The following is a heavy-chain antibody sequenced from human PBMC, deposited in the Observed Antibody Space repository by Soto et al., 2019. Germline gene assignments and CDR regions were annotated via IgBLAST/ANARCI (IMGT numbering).Heavy chain of an antibody. V-gene: IGHV4-4*07. CDR3: SRGRGTGRSSFEFDY. CDR1: GGSISSYD. CDR2: IYTSGSS. D-gene: IGHD3-10*01. J-gene: IGHJ4*02. Sequence: EALSLTCTVSGGSISSYDWSWIRQPAVKGLEWIGRIYTSGSSNHNASLKSGFSMSVDTSKNQFSLKQSSMTAADTAVYYWSRGRGTGRSSFEFDYWGQGTLVTVSS.